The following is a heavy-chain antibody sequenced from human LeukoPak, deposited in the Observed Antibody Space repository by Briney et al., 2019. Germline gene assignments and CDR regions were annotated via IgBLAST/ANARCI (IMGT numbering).Heavy chain of an antibody. CDR2: IYYSGST. D-gene: IGHD3-22*01. Sequence: SETLSLTCTVSGGSISSGGYYWSWIRQHPGKGLEWIGYIYYSGSTYYNPSLKSRVTISVDTSKNQFSLKLSSVTAADTAVYYRARVTRSDTYYYDSSGPFDYWGQGTLVTVSS. CDR1: GGSISSGGYY. CDR3: ARVTRSDTYYYDSSGPFDY. V-gene: IGHV4-31*03. J-gene: IGHJ4*02.